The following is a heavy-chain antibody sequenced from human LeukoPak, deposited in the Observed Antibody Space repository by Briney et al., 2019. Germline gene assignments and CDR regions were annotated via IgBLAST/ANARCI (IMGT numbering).Heavy chain of an antibody. V-gene: IGHV1-69*13. Sequence: GASVKVSCKASGYTFTSYGISWVRQAPGQGLEWMGGIIPIFGTANYAQKFQGRVTITADESTSTAYMELSSLRSEDTAVYYCAREKGYSSGWYDYWGQGTLVTVSS. CDR3: AREKGYSSGWYDY. CDR1: GYTFTSYG. D-gene: IGHD6-19*01. CDR2: IIPIFGTA. J-gene: IGHJ4*02.